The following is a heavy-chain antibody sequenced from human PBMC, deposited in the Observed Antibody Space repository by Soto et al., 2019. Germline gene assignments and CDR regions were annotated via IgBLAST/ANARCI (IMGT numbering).Heavy chain of an antibody. CDR3: ATGMWLGTLDP. CDR2: ISAYNGDA. CDR1: AYTFTRYG. J-gene: IGHJ5*02. Sequence: QVQLVQSGAEVKKPGASVKVSCKASAYTFTRYGFVWVRQAPGQGLEYMGWISAYNGDAKYAQDFQCRVTMTIDTTTKTGYMELASLTSDDTAVYYCATGMWLGTLDPWGQGTLVTVSS. D-gene: IGHD3-10*01. V-gene: IGHV1-18*01.